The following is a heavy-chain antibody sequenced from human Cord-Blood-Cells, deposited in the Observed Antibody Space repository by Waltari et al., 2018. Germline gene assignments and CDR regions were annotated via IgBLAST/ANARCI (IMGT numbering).Heavy chain of an antibody. Sequence: VHLVQAGAEVKKLGASVKVSCKASGYTFTSYDINWVRQATGQGLAWMGWMNPNSGNTGYAQKFQGRVTITRNTSISTAYMELSSLRSEDTAVYYCARGRQQLAKGDFDYWGQGTLVTVSS. V-gene: IGHV1-8*03. CDR2: MNPNSGNT. CDR3: ARGRQQLAKGDFDY. CDR1: GYTFTSYD. J-gene: IGHJ4*02. D-gene: IGHD6-13*01.